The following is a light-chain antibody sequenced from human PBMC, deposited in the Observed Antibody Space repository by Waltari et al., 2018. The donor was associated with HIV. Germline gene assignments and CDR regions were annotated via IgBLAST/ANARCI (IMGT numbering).Light chain of an antibody. CDR3: ESSTSRSTPCV. V-gene: IGLV2-14*01. CDR2: DIS. CDR1: DRDLGGNNA. J-gene: IGLJ1*01. Sequence: SALTQRASVSRPPGPSQPISSTGSDRDLGGNNAVFWYQQHPGKAPKLIIYDISSRPSGVSDRFSGSKSGNTASLTISGLQAEDEADYYCESSTSRSTPCVFGSGTKLTVL.